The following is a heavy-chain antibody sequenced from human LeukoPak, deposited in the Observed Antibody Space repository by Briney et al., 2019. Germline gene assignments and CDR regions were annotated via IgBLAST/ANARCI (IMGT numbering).Heavy chain of an antibody. CDR2: ISAYNGNT. CDR3: ARDTSIAVAGTWSYYYYYGMDV. V-gene: IGHV1-18*01. J-gene: IGHJ6*02. D-gene: IGHD6-19*01. Sequence: ASVKVSCKASGYTFTSYGISWVRQAPGQGLEWMGWISAYNGNTNYAQKLQGRVTMTTDTSTSTAYMELRSLRSDDTAVYYCARDTSIAVAGTWSYYYYYGMDVWGQGTTVTVSS. CDR1: GYTFTSYG.